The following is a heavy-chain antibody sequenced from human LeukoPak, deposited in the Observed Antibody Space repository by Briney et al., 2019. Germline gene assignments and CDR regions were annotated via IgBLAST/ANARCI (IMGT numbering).Heavy chain of an antibody. CDR2: INQDGREE. CDR3: ARDHVVPGLLFDT. CDR1: GFSFSSHW. V-gene: IGHV3-7*01. J-gene: IGHJ4*02. Sequence: GGSLRLSCAASGFSFSSHWMTWVRQAPGKGLEWVANINQDGREEYHAETLKGRFTISRDNAKNSLFLQMNSLRAEDTAVYYCARDHVVPGLLFDTWGQGTLVTVSS. D-gene: IGHD2-2*01.